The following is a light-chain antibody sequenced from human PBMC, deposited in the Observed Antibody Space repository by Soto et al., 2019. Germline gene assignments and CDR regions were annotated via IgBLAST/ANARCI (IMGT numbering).Light chain of an antibody. Sequence: EIVLTQSPGTLSLSPGERATLSCRASQSVSTTYLAWYQQKPGQAHRLLIYGASSSDTGVPDRFSGSGSGTDFTLTISRLEPEDFAVYYCQHYDTSPPRFTFGPGTRVDIK. V-gene: IGKV3-20*01. CDR1: QSVSTTY. CDR3: QHYDTSPPRFT. J-gene: IGKJ3*01. CDR2: GAS.